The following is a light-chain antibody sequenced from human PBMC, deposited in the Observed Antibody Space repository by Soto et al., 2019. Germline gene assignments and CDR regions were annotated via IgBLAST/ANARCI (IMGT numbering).Light chain of an antibody. J-gene: IGKJ1*01. V-gene: IGKV3-20*01. Sequence: EIVMTQSPATLSLSPGERATISCRASQSVSSNLAWYQQTPGQAPRLLIYGASTRATGIPVRFSGSGSGTDFTLTISRLEPEDFAVYYCQQYGSSGTFGQGTKVDIK. CDR1: QSVSSN. CDR2: GAS. CDR3: QQYGSSGT.